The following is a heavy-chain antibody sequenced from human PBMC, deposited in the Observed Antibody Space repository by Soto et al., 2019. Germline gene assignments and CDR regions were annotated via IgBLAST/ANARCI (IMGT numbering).Heavy chain of an antibody. Sequence: ASVKVSCKASGYTFTSYAMHWVRQAPGQRLEWMGWINAGNGNTKYSQKFQGRVTITRDTSASTAYMELSSLRSEDTAVYYCARGQFLEWRDYYYYYMDVWGKGTTVTVAS. CDR1: GYTFTSYA. CDR3: ARGQFLEWRDYYYYYMDV. J-gene: IGHJ6*03. CDR2: INAGNGNT. D-gene: IGHD3-3*01. V-gene: IGHV1-3*01.